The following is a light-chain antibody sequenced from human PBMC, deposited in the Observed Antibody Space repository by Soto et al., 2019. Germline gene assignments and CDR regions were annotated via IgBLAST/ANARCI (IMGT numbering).Light chain of an antibody. CDR1: QSVNNN. V-gene: IGKV3-15*01. CDR3: QQYNNSPLT. CDR2: GAS. J-gene: IGKJ4*01. Sequence: EIVMTQSPATLSVSPGERATLSCRASQSVNNNLAWYQQKPGQAPRLLIYGASDRATGIPARFSGSGSGTEFTLTISSLPSEDVAVYYCQQYNNSPLTFGGGTKVEIK.